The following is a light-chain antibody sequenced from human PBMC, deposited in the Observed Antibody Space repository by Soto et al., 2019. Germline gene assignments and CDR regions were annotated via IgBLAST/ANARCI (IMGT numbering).Light chain of an antibody. CDR2: SNN. V-gene: IGLV1-44*01. CDR3: AAWDDYLNGWV. Sequence: QAVVTQPPSASGTPGQRVTFSCSGSSSNIGPNNVNWYQQVPGTAPKLLIYSNNQWPSGVPDRFSGSKSGTSASLAISGLQAEDEADYYCAAWDDYLNGWVFGGGTKETVL. CDR1: SSNIGPNN. J-gene: IGLJ3*02.